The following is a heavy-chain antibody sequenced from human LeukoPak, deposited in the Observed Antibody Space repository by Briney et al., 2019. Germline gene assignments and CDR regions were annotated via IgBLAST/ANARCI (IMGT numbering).Heavy chain of an antibody. V-gene: IGHV3-21*01. CDR3: ERKGPYCDILTGDHPFDY. CDR1: GFTFSSHS. J-gene: IGHJ4*02. D-gene: IGHD3-9*01. Sequence: PGGSLRLSCAASGFTFSSHSMIWVRQAPGKGLEWVSSLSSSSSHIYYADSVKGRFTMSRDNAKHTLFLQMNSLRAEAQPVYNCERKGPYCDILTGDHPFDYWGQGTLVTVSS. CDR2: LSSSSSHI.